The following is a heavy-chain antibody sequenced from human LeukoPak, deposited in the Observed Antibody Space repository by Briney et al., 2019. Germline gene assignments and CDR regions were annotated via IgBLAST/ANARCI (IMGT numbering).Heavy chain of an antibody. D-gene: IGHD3-22*01. CDR3: AKEKVPVASVAYYYDSSGGDDY. Sequence: GRSLRLSCAASGFTFSSYGMHWVRQAPGKGLEWVAVISYDGSNKYYADSVKGRFTISRDNSKNTLYLQMNSLRAEDTAVYYCAKEKVPVASVAYYYDSSGGDDYWGQGTLVTVSS. J-gene: IGHJ4*02. CDR1: GFTFSSYG. V-gene: IGHV3-30*18. CDR2: ISYDGSNK.